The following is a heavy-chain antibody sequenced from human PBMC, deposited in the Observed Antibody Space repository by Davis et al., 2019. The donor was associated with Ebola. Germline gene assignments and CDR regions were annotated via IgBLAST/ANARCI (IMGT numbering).Heavy chain of an antibody. V-gene: IGHV3-15*01. CDR3: ARQGIAVAFDY. D-gene: IGHD6-19*01. CDR1: GFTFSNAW. J-gene: IGHJ4*02. Sequence: GESLKLSCAASGFTFSNAWMSWVRQAPGKGLEWVGRIKSKTDGGTTDYAAHVKGRFTISRDDSKNTLYLQMNSLRAEDTAVYYCARQGIAVAFDYWGQGTLVTVSS. CDR2: IKSKTDGGTT.